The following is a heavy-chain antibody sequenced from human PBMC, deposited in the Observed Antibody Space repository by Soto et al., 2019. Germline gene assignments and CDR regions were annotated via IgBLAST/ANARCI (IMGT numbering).Heavy chain of an antibody. Sequence: QVQLQQSGPGLVTPSQTLSLTCAITGDSVSSNSAGWSCVRQSPSRGLDWLGRTYYRSKWYYEYAVSVRGRITINPYTSKNQYSLQLISVTPEDTAVYFCARWEQYIGRIFDYWGQGSLVIVSS. CDR1: GDSVSSNSAG. V-gene: IGHV6-1*01. CDR2: TYYRSKWYY. J-gene: IGHJ4*01. D-gene: IGHD1-26*01. CDR3: ARWEQYIGRIFDY.